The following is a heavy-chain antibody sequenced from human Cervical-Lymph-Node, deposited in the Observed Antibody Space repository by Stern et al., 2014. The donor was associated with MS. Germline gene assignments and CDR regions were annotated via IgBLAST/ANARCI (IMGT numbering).Heavy chain of an antibody. V-gene: IGHV4-30-4*01. J-gene: IGHJ4*02. D-gene: IGHD4-17*01. CDR2: IHYSGGT. Sequence: QVQLQESGPGLVKPSQTLSLTCTVSGGSISSGDNYLSWIRQPPGKGPEWIGYIHYSGGTYFNPSLKSRATISADTSKNQFSLKLNSMTAADTAVYYCARVPDYGDAFFDYWGQGILVTVSS. CDR3: ARVPDYGDAFFDY. CDR1: GGSISSGDNY.